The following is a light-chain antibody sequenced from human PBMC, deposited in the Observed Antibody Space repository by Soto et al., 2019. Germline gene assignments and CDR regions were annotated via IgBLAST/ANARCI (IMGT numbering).Light chain of an antibody. CDR1: QSVSSN. J-gene: IGKJ5*01. Sequence: EIVMTQSPATLSVSPGERATLSCRASQSVSSNLAWYQQKPGQAPRLLIYGASTRATGIPARFSGSGSGTAFTLTTSSLQSADFPVYYCQQYNNWLITFGQGTRLEMK. V-gene: IGKV3-15*01. CDR3: QQYNNWLIT. CDR2: GAS.